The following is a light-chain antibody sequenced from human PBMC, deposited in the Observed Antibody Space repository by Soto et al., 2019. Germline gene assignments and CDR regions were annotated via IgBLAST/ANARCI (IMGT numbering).Light chain of an antibody. Sequence: IVLTQSPGTLSLSPGDRATLSCRASQSVSTSFLAWYQQTPGQAPRLLIYGTSSRATGIPDRFSGSGSGTDFTLTISRLEPEDFAVYYCHQFDSSLTFGQGTTVEIK. CDR1: QSVSTSF. CDR3: HQFDSSLT. V-gene: IGKV3-20*01. CDR2: GTS. J-gene: IGKJ1*01.